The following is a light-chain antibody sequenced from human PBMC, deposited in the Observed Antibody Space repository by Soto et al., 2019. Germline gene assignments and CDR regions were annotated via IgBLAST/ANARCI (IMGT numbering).Light chain of an antibody. V-gene: IGKV1-5*03. CDR3: QHYINFPLT. Sequence: DIQMTQSPSTLSASVGDRVTITCRASQSISSWLAWYHQKPGKAPKLLIYKASTLESGVPSRFSGSGSGTEFTLTINSLQPDDFATYYCQHYINFPLTFGQGTRLENK. CDR2: KAS. J-gene: IGKJ5*01. CDR1: QSISSW.